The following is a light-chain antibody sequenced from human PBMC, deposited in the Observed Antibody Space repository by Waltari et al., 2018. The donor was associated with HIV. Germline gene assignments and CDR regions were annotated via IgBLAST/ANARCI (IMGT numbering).Light chain of an antibody. Sequence: LTQPPSASGTPGQTVTISCSGSTSNVETQWVYWYQQLPGTAPKLLIYRNYQRPSGVPDRFSSSKSGASASLIISGLRSEDEADYSCGVWDSTLKQWLFGGGTKLTVL. CDR2: RNY. J-gene: IGLJ3*02. CDR1: TSNVETQW. CDR3: GVWDSTLKQWL. V-gene: IGLV1-47*01.